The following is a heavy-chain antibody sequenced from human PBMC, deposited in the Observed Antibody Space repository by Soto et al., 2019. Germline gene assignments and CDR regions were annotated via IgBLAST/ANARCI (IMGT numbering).Heavy chain of an antibody. D-gene: IGHD3-3*01. CDR1: VFTFSSYS. CDR3: ERSQSPVTKFLLEGSEESDSYYYGMDV. CDR2: ISSSSSYR. J-gene: IGHJ6*02. V-gene: IGHV3-21*01. Sequence: RLSFAASVFTFSSYSMNWVRQAPWNGLEWGACISSSSSYRYYSGSVKGRLTISRDNAKNSLYLQMNSLRAEDTAVYYCERSQSPVTKFLLEGSEESDSYYYGMDVWGQGPPVTV.